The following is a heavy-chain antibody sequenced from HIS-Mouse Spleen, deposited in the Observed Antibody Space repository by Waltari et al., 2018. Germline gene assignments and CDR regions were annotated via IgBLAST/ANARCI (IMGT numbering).Heavy chain of an antibody. CDR2: IYYSGRT. D-gene: IGHD6-13*01. J-gene: IGHJ2*01. CDR1: GGSISSSSYY. Sequence: QLQLQESGPGLVKPSETMSLTCTVSGGSISSSSYYWGWIRQPPGKGLEGIGSIYYSGRTYYNPSLKRRVTRSVDTSKNQCSLKLSSVTAADTAVYYCAREIPYSSSWYDWYFDLWGRGTLVTVSS. V-gene: IGHV4-39*07. CDR3: AREIPYSSSWYDWYFDL.